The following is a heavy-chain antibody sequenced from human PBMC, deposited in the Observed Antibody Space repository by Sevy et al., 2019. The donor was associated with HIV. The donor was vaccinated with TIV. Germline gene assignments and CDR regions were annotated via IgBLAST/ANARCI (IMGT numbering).Heavy chain of an antibody. CDR1: GFTFDDYA. Sequence: GGSLRLSCAASGFTFDDYAMHWVRQAPGKGLEWVSGISWNSGSIGYADSVKGRITISRDNAKNSLYLQMNSLRAEDTALYYCATGVVRGVITYWGQGTLVTVSS. J-gene: IGHJ4*02. D-gene: IGHD3-10*01. CDR2: ISWNSGSI. V-gene: IGHV3-9*01. CDR3: ATGVVRGVITY.